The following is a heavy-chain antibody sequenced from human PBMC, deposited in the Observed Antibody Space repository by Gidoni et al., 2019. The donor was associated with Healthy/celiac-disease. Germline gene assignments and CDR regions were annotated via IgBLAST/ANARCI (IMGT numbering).Heavy chain of an antibody. V-gene: IGHV3-33*01. CDR2: IWYDGRNK. CDR1: GFTFSSYG. CDR3: ARGDGPRRGAFDI. Sequence: QVQLVESGGGVVQPVRSLRLPCAASGFTFSSYGMHWVRQAPGKGLEWVAVIWYDGRNKYYADSVKGRFTISRDNSKNTLYLQMNSLRAEDTAVYYCARGDGPRRGAFDIWGQGTMVTVSS. D-gene: IGHD3-10*01. J-gene: IGHJ3*02.